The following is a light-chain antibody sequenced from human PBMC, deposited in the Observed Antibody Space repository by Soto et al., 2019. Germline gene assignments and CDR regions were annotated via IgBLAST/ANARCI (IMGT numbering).Light chain of an antibody. CDR2: EVS. J-gene: IGLJ1*01. CDR3: SSYSSNTSLRYV. CDR1: SSDVGDYNY. Sequence: QSALTQPASVSGSPGQSITISCTGASSDVGDYNYVSWYQQNPGKAPKLMVYEVSNRPSGVSDRFSGSKSGNTASLTISGLQTEHEADYYCSSYSSNTSLRYVFGTGTKVTVL. V-gene: IGLV2-14*01.